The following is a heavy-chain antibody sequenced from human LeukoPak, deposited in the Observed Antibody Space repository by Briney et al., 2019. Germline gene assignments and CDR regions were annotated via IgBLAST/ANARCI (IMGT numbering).Heavy chain of an antibody. D-gene: IGHD4/OR15-4a*01. Sequence: PGGSLRLSCAASRFTFSSYAMHWVRQAPGKGLEWVAVISYDGSNKYYADSVKGRFTISRDNSKNTLYLQMNSLRAEDTAVYYCARDLTISYYYYGMDVWGQGTTVTVSS. CDR2: ISYDGSNK. CDR3: ARDLTISYYYYGMDV. CDR1: RFTFSSYA. V-gene: IGHV3-30-3*01. J-gene: IGHJ6*02.